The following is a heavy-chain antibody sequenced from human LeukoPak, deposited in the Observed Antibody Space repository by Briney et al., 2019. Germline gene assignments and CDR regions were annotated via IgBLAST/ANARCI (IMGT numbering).Heavy chain of an antibody. CDR1: GFTFRSHS. V-gene: IGHV3-33*01. CDR3: ARDRGGYNRFFDH. CDR2: IWYDGSNK. Sequence: GGSLRLSCAASGFTFRSHSMHWVRQAPGKRLEWVAVIWYDGSNKYYRDSVKGRFTISRDNSKNTVFLQMSSLRAEDTAVYYCARDRGGYNRFFDHWGQGTLVTVAS. J-gene: IGHJ4*02. D-gene: IGHD5-24*01.